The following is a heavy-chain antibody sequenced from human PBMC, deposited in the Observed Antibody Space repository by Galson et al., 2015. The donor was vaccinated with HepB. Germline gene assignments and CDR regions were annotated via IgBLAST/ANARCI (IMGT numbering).Heavy chain of an antibody. J-gene: IGHJ6*02. D-gene: IGHD3-3*01. CDR1: GGSLSGHY. CDR3: ARGRRTIFGVAAPYYYGMDV. CDR2: IYYSGST. V-gene: IGHV4-59*11. Sequence: SETLSLTCTVSGGSLSGHYWSWIRQPPGMGLEWIGFIYYSGSTNYNPSLKSRVNISVDTSKDQFSLRLNSVTAADTAVYYCARGRRTIFGVAAPYYYGMDVWGQGTAVTVSS.